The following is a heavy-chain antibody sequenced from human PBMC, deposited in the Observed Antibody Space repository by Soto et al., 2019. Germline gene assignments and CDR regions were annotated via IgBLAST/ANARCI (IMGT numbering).Heavy chain of an antibody. J-gene: IGHJ4*02. D-gene: IGHD2-15*01. CDR1: GFSFSVYG. CDR2: VWYDASKQ. Sequence: GGSLRLSCETSGFSFSVYGMHWVRQAPGKGLEWVAVVWYDASKQFYAASVEGRFTISRDNSKAILYLQMNSLRAEDTAVYYCAAWAEGATEVHWGQGTLVTVSS. CDR3: AAWAEGATEVH. V-gene: IGHV3-33*01.